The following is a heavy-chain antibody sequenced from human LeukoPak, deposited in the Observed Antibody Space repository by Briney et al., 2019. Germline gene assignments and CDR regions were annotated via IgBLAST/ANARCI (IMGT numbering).Heavy chain of an antibody. D-gene: IGHD2-2*01. J-gene: IGHJ4*02. V-gene: IGHV3-7*03. CDR1: GFTFGSYW. Sequence: GGSLRLSCAASGFTFGSYWMSWVRQAPGKGLEWVANIKQDGSEKYYVDSVKGRFTISRGNAKNSLYLQMNSLRAEDTAVYYCARAAARDYWGQGTLVTVSS. CDR3: ARAAARDY. CDR2: IKQDGSEK.